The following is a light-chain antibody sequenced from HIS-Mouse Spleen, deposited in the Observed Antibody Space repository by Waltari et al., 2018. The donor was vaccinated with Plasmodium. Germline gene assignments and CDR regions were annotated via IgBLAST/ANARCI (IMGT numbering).Light chain of an antibody. V-gene: IGLV2-14*01. CDR1: SSDVGGYNY. CDR2: AVS. CDR3: SSYTSSSTRV. J-gene: IGLJ2*01. Sequence: QSALTQPASVSGSPGQSITISCTGTSSDVGGYNYVSWYQQHPGKAPKLMIYAVSNRSSGVSNRSSGSKSGNTASLTISGLQAEDEADYYCSSYTSSSTRVFGGGTKLTVL.